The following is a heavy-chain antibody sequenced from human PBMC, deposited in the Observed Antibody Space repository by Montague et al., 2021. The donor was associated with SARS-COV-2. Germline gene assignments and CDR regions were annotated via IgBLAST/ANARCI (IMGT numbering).Heavy chain of an antibody. J-gene: IGHJ6*02. CDR1: GDSVSTHSGD. V-gene: IGHV6-1*01. CDR2: TYYRSQWYN. D-gene: IGHD6-6*01. Sequence: CAISGDSVSTHSGDWVWMRQSPSRGLEWLGRTYYRSQWYNDYAVSLKTRNTITPDTSKNLFSLQLRSVTPDDTAVYYCARMAVAPRPGAYCGMDVWGQGTTVTVSS. CDR3: ARMAVAPRPGAYCGMDV.